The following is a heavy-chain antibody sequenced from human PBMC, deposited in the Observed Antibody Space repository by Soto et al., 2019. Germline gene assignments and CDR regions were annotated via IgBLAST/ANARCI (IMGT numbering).Heavy chain of an antibody. CDR3: ARESEDLTANFDY. Sequence: GGSLRLSCAASGFTFTRYSMNWVRQAPGKGLEWVSSISSTTNYIYYGDSMKGRFTISRDNAKNSLYLEMNSLRAEDTAVYYCARESEDLTANFDYWGQGTLVTVSS. J-gene: IGHJ4*02. CDR2: ISSTTNYI. V-gene: IGHV3-21*06. CDR1: GFTFTRYS.